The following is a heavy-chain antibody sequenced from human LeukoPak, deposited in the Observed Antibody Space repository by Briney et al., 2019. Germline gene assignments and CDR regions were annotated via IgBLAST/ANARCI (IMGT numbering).Heavy chain of an antibody. Sequence: PGESLKISCKGSGYTFTSFWIAWVRQLPGKGLQWMGAIYPGDSDTRYSPSFQGQVTISADKSISTAYLQWSSLKASDTAMYYCAGRPGEFDSWGQGTLVTVSS. CDR3: AGRPGEFDS. J-gene: IGHJ4*02. CDR1: GYTFTSFW. CDR2: IYPGDSDT. V-gene: IGHV5-51*01. D-gene: IGHD1-14*01.